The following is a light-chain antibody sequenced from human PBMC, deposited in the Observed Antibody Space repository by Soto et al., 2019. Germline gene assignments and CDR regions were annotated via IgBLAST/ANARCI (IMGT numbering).Light chain of an antibody. J-gene: IGKJ4*01. CDR1: QGISNY. CDR3: QNYNSAPQLT. Sequence: DIQMTQSPSSLSASVGDRVTITCRASQGISNYLAWYHQKPGKVPKLLIYTASTLQSGVPSRFSGSGSGTDFTLTISSLQPEDVATYYCQNYNSAPQLTFGGGTKVEIK. V-gene: IGKV1-27*01. CDR2: TAS.